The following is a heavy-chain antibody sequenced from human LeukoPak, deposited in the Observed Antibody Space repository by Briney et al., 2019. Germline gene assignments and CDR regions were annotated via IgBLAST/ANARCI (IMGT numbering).Heavy chain of an antibody. CDR3: ARRGVDSSGYRDAFDT. CDR2: IYPGDSDT. V-gene: IGHV5-51*01. J-gene: IGHJ3*02. D-gene: IGHD3-22*01. Sequence: GESLKISCKGSGYSFTSYWIGWVRQMPGKGLEWMGIIYPGDSDTRYSPSFQGQVTISADKSISTAYLQWSSLKASDTAMYYCARRGVDSSGYRDAFDTWGQGTMVTVSS. CDR1: GYSFTSYW.